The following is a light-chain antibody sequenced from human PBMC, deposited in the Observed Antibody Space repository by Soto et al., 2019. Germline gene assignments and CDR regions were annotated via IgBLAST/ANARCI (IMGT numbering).Light chain of an antibody. CDR1: SSNIGSNT. Sequence: QSVLTQPPSASGTPGQRVTISCSGSSSNIGSNTVNWYQQLPGTDPKLLIYSNNQRPSGVPDRFSGSKSGTSASLAISGLQSEDEADYYCAAWDDRLNGWVFGGGTKLTVL. J-gene: IGLJ3*02. CDR2: SNN. V-gene: IGLV1-44*01. CDR3: AAWDDRLNGWV.